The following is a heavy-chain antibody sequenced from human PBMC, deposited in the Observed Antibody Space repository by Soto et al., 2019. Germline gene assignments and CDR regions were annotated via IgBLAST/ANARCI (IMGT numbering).Heavy chain of an antibody. Sequence: EVQLLESGGGLVQPGGSLRLSCVVSGFTFSNYAMSWVCKTPGKGLEWVSGITSDGSTTWYADFVEGRFTISRDNSKNTVYLQLNSPRGEDAAVYFCAKGGSSGWPGGEDFWGQGTMVTVSS. CDR1: GFTFSNYA. CDR3: AKGGSSGWPGGEDF. J-gene: IGHJ4*02. CDR2: ITSDGSTT. D-gene: IGHD6-19*01. V-gene: IGHV3-23*01.